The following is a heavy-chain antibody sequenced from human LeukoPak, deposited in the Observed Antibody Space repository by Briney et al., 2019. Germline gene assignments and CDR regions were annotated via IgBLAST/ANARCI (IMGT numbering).Heavy chain of an antibody. J-gene: IGHJ4*02. D-gene: IGHD6-19*01. CDR3: ASGSSGWYRYFDY. V-gene: IGHV5-51*01. CDR1: GYSFTTYG. Sequence: GESLKISCKGSGYSFTTYGIGWVRQMAGKGLEWMGIIYPGDSDTRYSPSFQGQVTISADKSITTAYLQWSSLKASDTAMYYCASGSSGWYRYFDYWGQGTLATVSS. CDR2: IYPGDSDT.